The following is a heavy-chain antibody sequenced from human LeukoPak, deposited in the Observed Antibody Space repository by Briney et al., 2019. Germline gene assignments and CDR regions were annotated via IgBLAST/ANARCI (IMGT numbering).Heavy chain of an antibody. CDR2: INTNTGNP. Sequence: GASVKVSCKASGYTFTSYAMNWVRQAPGQGLEWMGWINTNTGNPTYAQGFTGRFVFSLDTSVSTAYLQISSLKAEDTAVYYCARDGSIGDSSGSGYYYYYMDVWGKGTAVTVSS. CDR1: GYTFTSYA. D-gene: IGHD3-22*01. CDR3: ARDGSIGDSSGSGYYYYYMDV. J-gene: IGHJ6*03. V-gene: IGHV7-4-1*02.